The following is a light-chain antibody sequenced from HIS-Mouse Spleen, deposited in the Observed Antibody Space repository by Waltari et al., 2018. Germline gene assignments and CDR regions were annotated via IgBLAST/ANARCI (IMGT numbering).Light chain of an antibody. CDR3: MIWHSSAWV. Sequence: QAVLTQPSSLSASPGASASLTCTLLSGINVGTYRIYWYQQKPGSPPQYLLRYKSDSDKQQGSGGPSRFSGSKDASANAGILLISGLQSEDEADYYCMIWHSSAWVFGGGTKLTVL. V-gene: IGLV5-45*02. CDR2: YKSDSDK. J-gene: IGLJ3*02. CDR1: SGINVGTYR.